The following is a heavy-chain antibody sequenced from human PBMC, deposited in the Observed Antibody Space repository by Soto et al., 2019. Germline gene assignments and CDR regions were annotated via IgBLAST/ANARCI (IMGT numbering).Heavy chain of an antibody. V-gene: IGHV4-30-2*01. J-gene: IGHJ4*01. CDR3: ARAMTTLPTFDY. D-gene: IGHD4-17*01. CDR2: IYHSGST. Sequence: SETLSLTCAVSGGSISSGGYSWSWIRQPPGKGLECIGYIYHSGSTYYNPSLKSRVTISVDRSKNHFSLKLSSVTAADMFLYYSARAMTTLPTFDYWGQGNLVTVSS. CDR1: GGSISSGGYS.